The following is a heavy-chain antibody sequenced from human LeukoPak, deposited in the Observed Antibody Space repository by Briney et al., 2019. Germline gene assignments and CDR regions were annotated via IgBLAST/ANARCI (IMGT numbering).Heavy chain of an antibody. J-gene: IGHJ4*02. V-gene: IGHV3-21*01. D-gene: IGHD5-24*01. CDR2: ISSSSSYI. CDR1: GFTFSSYS. CDR3: AKNREMATYHFDY. Sequence: GGSLRLSCAASGFTFSSYSMNWVRQAPGKGLEWVSSISSSSSYIYYADSVKGRFTISRDNAKNSLYLQMNSLRAEDTAVYYCAKNREMATYHFDYWGQGTLVTVSS.